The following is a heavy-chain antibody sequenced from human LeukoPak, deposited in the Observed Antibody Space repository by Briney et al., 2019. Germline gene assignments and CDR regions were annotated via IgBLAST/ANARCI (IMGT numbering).Heavy chain of an antibody. Sequence: SETLSLTCTVSGGSISSYYWSWIRQPPGKGLEWIGYIYYSGSTNYNPSLKSRVTISVDTSKNQFSLKLSSVTAADTAVYYCARDQSSSGPYYYGMDVWGQGTTVTVSS. CDR2: IYYSGST. D-gene: IGHD6-13*01. CDR3: ARDQSSSGPYYYGMDV. CDR1: GGSISSYY. J-gene: IGHJ6*02. V-gene: IGHV4-59*01.